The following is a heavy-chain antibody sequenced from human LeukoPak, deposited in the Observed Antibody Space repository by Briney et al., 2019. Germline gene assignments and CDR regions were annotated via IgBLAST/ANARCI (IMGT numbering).Heavy chain of an antibody. CDR2: ISGGGGST. J-gene: IGHJ4*02. D-gene: IGHD6-13*01. V-gene: IGHV3-23*01. CDR1: GFTLSSYA. Sequence: GGSLRLSCAASGFTLSSYAVSWVRQAPGKGLEWVSVISGGGGSTYYADSVKGRFTISRDNSKNTLYLQMNSLRAEDTALYYCAKDLYSSSWYGLDYWGQGTLVTASS. CDR3: AKDLYSSSWYGLDY.